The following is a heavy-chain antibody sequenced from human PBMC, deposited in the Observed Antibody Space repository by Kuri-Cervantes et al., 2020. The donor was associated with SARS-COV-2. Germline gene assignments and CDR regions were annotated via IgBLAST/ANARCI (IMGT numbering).Heavy chain of an antibody. CDR2: INAGNGNT. CDR3: ARDGGWLNWYFDL. J-gene: IGHJ2*01. CDR1: GYTFTSYA. D-gene: IGHD6-19*01. V-gene: IGHV1-3*01. Sequence: ASVKVSCKASGYTFTSYAMHWVRQAPGQRLEWMGWINAGNGNTKYPQKFQGRVTITRDTSASTAYMELRSLRSDDTAVYYCARDGGWLNWYFDLWGRGTLVTVSS.